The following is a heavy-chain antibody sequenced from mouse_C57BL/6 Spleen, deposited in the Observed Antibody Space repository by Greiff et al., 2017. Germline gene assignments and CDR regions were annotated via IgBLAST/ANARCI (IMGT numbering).Heavy chain of an antibody. D-gene: IGHD3-3*01. CDR2: IDPEDGDP. Sequence: VQLQQSGAELVRPGASVKLSCTASGFNIKDYYMHWVKQRPEQGLEWIGRIDPEDGDPEYAPKFQGKATMTAYTSSNTAYLQLSSLTSEDTAVYYCTTFRGPAMDYWGQGTSVTVSS. CDR3: TTFRGPAMDY. V-gene: IGHV14-1*01. J-gene: IGHJ4*01. CDR1: GFNIKDYY.